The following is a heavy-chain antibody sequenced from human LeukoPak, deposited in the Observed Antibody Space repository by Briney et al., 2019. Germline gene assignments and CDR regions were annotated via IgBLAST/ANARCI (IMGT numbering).Heavy chain of an antibody. CDR1: GGSISSSHHY. Sequence: TSETLSLTCSVSGGSISSSHHYWGFIRQPPGKGLEWIGSVYYSGSTYYNPSLRGRVIISVDTSKNQFSLKLSSATAADTAMYFCAILPATDTYYYDNRGYYRPGVHWGQGTLVTVSS. CDR2: VYYSGST. D-gene: IGHD3-22*01. J-gene: IGHJ4*02. V-gene: IGHV4-39*07. CDR3: AILPATDTYYYDNRGYYRPGVH.